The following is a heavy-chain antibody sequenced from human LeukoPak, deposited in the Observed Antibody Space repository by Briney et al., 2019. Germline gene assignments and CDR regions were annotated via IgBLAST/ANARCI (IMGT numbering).Heavy chain of an antibody. D-gene: IGHD1-26*01. CDR3: ARDRGGSYSAIDY. CDR1: GFTFSSYS. Sequence: GGSLRLSCAASGFTFSSYSMIWARQAPGKGLEWVSFISSSSSTIYYADSVKGRFTISRDNAKNSLYLQMNSLRAEDTAVYYCARDRGGSYSAIDYWGQGTLVTVSS. CDR2: ISSSSSTI. J-gene: IGHJ4*02. V-gene: IGHV3-48*04.